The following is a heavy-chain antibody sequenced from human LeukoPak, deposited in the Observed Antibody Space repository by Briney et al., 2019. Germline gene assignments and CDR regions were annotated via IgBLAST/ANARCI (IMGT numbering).Heavy chain of an antibody. Sequence: PTGGSLRLSCAASGFTFSGYVMSWVRQAPGKGLEWVSDIVGSGGRTYYADSVKGRFTISRDNSKNTMYLQMSSLRAEDTAVYYCAKPSGKRQHLIRVVTGYYFDYWGQGTLVTVSS. CDR2: IVGSGGRT. D-gene: IGHD2-21*02. J-gene: IGHJ4*02. V-gene: IGHV3-23*01. CDR1: GFTFSGYV. CDR3: AKPSGKRQHLIRVVTGYYFDY.